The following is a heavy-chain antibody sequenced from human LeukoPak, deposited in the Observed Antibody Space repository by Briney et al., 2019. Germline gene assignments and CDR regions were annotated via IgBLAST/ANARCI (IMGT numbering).Heavy chain of an antibody. CDR2: INPNSGGT. CDR1: GYTFTGYY. Sequence: ASVKVSCKASGYTFTGYYMHWVRQAPGQGLEWMGWINPNSGGTNYAQKFQGRVTMTRDTSISTAYMELSRLRSEDTAVYYCARKDSSSSGFDYWGQGTLVTVSS. CDR3: ARKDSSSSGFDY. V-gene: IGHV1-2*02. J-gene: IGHJ4*02. D-gene: IGHD6-6*01.